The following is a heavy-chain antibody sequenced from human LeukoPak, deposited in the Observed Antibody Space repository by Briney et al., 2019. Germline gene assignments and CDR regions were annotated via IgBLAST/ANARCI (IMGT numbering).Heavy chain of an antibody. Sequence: GGSLRLSCAASGFTFSSYSVNWVRQAPGKGLEWVSSISSSSSYIYYADSVKGRFTISRDNAKNSLYLQMNSLRAEDTAVYYCASGQNVWGSYRYDAFDIWGQGTMVTVSS. CDR1: GFTFSSYS. D-gene: IGHD3-16*02. J-gene: IGHJ3*02. CDR3: ASGQNVWGSYRYDAFDI. CDR2: ISSSSSYI. V-gene: IGHV3-21*01.